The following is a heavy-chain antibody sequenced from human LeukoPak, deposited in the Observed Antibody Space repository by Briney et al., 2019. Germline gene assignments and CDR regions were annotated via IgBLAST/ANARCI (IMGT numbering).Heavy chain of an antibody. J-gene: IGHJ4*02. Sequence: PGGSPRLSCTASGFSFTTYWMAWVRQAPGKGLEWVANINEDGRHKNYLDSVKGRFTISRDNTKNSVYLQMNSLRAEDTAVYYCARDPPHRFTMIEKDSWGQGILVTVSS. CDR3: ARDPPHRFTMIEKDS. V-gene: IGHV3-7*01. CDR1: GFSFTTYW. D-gene: IGHD3-22*01. CDR2: INEDGRHK.